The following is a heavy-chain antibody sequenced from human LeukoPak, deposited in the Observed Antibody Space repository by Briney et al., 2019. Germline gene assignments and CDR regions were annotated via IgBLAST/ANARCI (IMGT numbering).Heavy chain of an antibody. D-gene: IGHD3-10*01. CDR3: ARHPDYYGSGSYDY. CDR2: IYYSGST. Sequence: SETLSLTCTVSGGSISSYYWSWIRQPPGKGLEWIGYIYYSGSTNYNPSLKSRVTISVDTSKNQFSLKLTSVTAADTAVYYCARHPDYYGSGSYDYWGQGTLVTDSS. V-gene: IGHV4-59*08. J-gene: IGHJ4*02. CDR1: GGSISSYY.